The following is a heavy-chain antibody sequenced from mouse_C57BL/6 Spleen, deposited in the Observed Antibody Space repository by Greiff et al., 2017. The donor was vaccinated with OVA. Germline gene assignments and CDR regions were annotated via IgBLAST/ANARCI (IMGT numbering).Heavy chain of an antibody. J-gene: IGHJ4*01. CDR3: ARGEASNVRMDY. V-gene: IGHV5-17*01. CDR1: GFTFSDYG. CDR2: ISRGSSTI. D-gene: IGHD2-5*01. Sequence: EVKLVESGGGLVKPGGSLKLSCAASGFTFSDYGMHWVRQAPEKGLEWVAYISRGSSTIYYADTVKGRFTITRDNAKNTLFLQMTSLRSEDTAMYYCARGEASNVRMDYWGQGTSVTVSA.